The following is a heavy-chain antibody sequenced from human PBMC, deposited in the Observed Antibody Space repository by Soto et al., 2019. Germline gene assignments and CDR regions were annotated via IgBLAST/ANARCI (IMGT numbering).Heavy chain of an antibody. Sequence: QVQLVESGGGVVQPGRSLRLSCAASGFTFSSYAMHWVRQAPGKGLEWVAVISYDGSNKYYADSVKGRFTISRDNSKNTLYLQMNSLRAEDTAVYYCARGPLSLRGYSYGYWVDYWGQGTLVTVSS. CDR1: GFTFSSYA. D-gene: IGHD5-18*01. CDR3: ARGPLSLRGYSYGYWVDY. V-gene: IGHV3-30-3*01. J-gene: IGHJ4*02. CDR2: ISYDGSNK.